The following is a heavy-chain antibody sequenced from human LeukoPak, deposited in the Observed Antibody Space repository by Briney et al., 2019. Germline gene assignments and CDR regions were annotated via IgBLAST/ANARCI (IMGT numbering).Heavy chain of an antibody. Sequence: QPGGSLRLSCEASGFSFSGYAMSWVRQAPGKGLDWVSGVSDSGVNTYYADSVKGRFTISRDNSKYTLFLQMNSLGAEDTAVYYCAKDVGEDIVVVPAAMFDYWGQGTLVTVSS. J-gene: IGHJ4*02. D-gene: IGHD2-2*01. CDR3: AKDVGEDIVVVPAAMFDY. V-gene: IGHV3-23*01. CDR2: VSDSGVNT. CDR1: GFSFSGYA.